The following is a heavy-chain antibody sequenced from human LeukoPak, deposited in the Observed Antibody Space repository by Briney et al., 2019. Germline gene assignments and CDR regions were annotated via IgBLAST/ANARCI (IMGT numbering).Heavy chain of an antibody. J-gene: IGHJ4*02. CDR3: ARVYYYGPY. D-gene: IGHD3-10*01. CDR1: GFTFSSYA. Sequence: GGSLRLSCASSGFTFSSYAMHWVRQAPGKGLEWVAVISYDGSNKYYADSVKGRFTISRDNSKNTLYLQMNSLRAEDTAVYFCARVYYYGPYWGQGTLVTVSS. CDR2: ISYDGSNK. V-gene: IGHV3-30-3*01.